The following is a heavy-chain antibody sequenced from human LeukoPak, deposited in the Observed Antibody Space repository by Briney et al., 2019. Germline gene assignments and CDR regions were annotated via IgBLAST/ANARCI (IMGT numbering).Heavy chain of an antibody. CDR1: GFTFSSYG. CDR2: ITDSGFTK. Sequence: GGSLRLSCAASGFTFSSYGMSWVRQAPGKGLEWVSGITDSGFTKFYANSVKGRFTISRDNSKNTLYLQMNSLRAEDTAVYYCANAGFCSSTTCYNPFDHWGQGTLVTVSS. J-gene: IGHJ4*02. V-gene: IGHV3-23*01. CDR3: ANAGFCSSTTCYNPFDH. D-gene: IGHD2-2*02.